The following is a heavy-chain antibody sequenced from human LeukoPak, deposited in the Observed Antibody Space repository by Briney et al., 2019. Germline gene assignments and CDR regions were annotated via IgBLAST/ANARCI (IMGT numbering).Heavy chain of an antibody. V-gene: IGHV3-48*02. Sequence: QSGGSLRLSCAASGFTFSSYSMNWVRQAPGKGLEGVSHISSSSSTIYYADSVKGRFAISRDNAKNSLYLQMNSLRDEDTAVYYCAREEMATIRAYGMDVWGQGTTVTVSS. CDR3: AREEMATIRAYGMDV. CDR1: GFTFSSYS. CDR2: ISSSSSTI. J-gene: IGHJ6*02. D-gene: IGHD5-24*01.